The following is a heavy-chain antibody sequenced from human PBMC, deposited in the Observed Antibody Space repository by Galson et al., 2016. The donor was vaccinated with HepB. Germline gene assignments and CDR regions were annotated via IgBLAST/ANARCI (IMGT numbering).Heavy chain of an antibody. D-gene: IGHD5-24*01. CDR1: GYSYSSYG. J-gene: IGHJ6*02. V-gene: IGHV1-69*13. CDR3: ARVRDGYNKYYHYGLDV. CDR2: IIPLYGTT. Sequence: SVKVSCKASGYSYSSYGISWVRQAPGQGLEWMGGIIPLYGTTNYAQKFQGRVTITADESTSTAYMELSSLRSEDTAVYYCARVRDGYNKYYHYGLDVWGQGTTVTVSS.